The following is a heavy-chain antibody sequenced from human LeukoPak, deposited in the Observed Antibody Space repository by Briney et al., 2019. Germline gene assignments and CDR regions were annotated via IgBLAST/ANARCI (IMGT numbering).Heavy chain of an antibody. CDR1: GYSISSGYY. J-gene: IGHJ4*02. CDR2: IDHSGST. CDR3: ARYYYDSSGYRTGDFDY. Sequence: SETLSLTCTVSGYSISSGYYWGWIRQPPGKVLEWIGSIDHSGSTDYKPSLKSRVTISVDTSKNHFSLKLSSVTAADTAVYYCARYYYDSSGYRTGDFDYWGQGTLVTVSS. D-gene: IGHD3-22*01. V-gene: IGHV4-38-2*02.